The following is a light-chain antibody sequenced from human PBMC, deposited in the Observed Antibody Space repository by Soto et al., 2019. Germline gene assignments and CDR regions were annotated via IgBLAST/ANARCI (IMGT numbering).Light chain of an antibody. CDR2: DAS. CDR1: QSIGRF. Sequence: DIQMTQSPSTLSASVGDRVTITCRASQSIGRFLAWYQHQPGKAPKLLIYDASTLESGVPSRFSGTGSGTEFTFSITSLQPEDLGTYYCQQCYMGWTLGQGTKVDIK. CDR3: QQCYMGWT. V-gene: IGKV1-5*01. J-gene: IGKJ1*01.